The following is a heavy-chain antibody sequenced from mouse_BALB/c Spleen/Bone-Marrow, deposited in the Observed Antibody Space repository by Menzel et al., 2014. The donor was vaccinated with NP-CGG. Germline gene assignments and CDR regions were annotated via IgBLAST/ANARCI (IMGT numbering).Heavy chain of an antibody. CDR2: IYPGSGTA. Sequence: QVQLQQSGSELVRPGASVKLSCEASGYTFTSYWMHWVKQRPGQGLEWIGNIYPGSGTAKYDEKFKNKATLTVDTSSSTAYMQLSSLTSEDSAVYYCARFDGYDVGFAYWGQGTLVTVS. V-gene: IGHV1S5*01. CDR1: GYTFTSYW. CDR3: ARFDGYDVGFAY. D-gene: IGHD2-2*01. J-gene: IGHJ3*01.